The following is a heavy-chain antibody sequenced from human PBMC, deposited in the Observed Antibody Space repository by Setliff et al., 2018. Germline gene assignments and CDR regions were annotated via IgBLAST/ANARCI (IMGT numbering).Heavy chain of an antibody. Sequence: GGSLRLSCAASGFTFSSYSMNWVRQAPGKGLEWVSRVNSDGSSTIYADSVKGRFTISRDNSKNTVYLDVNSLRAEDTAVYYCAKRGPYCSGGTCHYYFDYWGQGTLVTVSS. J-gene: IGHJ4*02. CDR2: VNSDGSST. CDR1: GFTFSSYS. V-gene: IGHV3-74*01. CDR3: AKRGPYCSGGTCHYYFDY. D-gene: IGHD2-15*01.